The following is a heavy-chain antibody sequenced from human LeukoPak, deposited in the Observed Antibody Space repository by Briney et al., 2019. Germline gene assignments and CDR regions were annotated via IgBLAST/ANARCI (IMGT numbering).Heavy chain of an antibody. CDR2: ITNDGSST. Sequence: PGGSLRLSCAASGLTFSSHWMHWVRQAPGKGLVWVSRITNDGSSTTYADSVKGRFTISRDNAKNSLYLQMNSLRAEDTAVYYCARDRGWLPEFDYWGQGTLVTVSS. CDR1: GLTFSSHW. V-gene: IGHV3-74*01. J-gene: IGHJ4*02. CDR3: ARDRGWLPEFDY. D-gene: IGHD5-24*01.